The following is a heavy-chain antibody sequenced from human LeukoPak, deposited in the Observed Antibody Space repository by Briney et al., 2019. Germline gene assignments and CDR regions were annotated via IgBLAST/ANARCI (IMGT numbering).Heavy chain of an antibody. Sequence: PGGSLRLSCAASGFTFDDYGMSWVRQAPGKGLEWVSGIIWHGGSTGYADSVKGRFTISRDNAKNSLYLQMNSLRAEDTALYYCARDSIDYYGDYHGNWFDPWGQGTLVTVSS. J-gene: IGHJ5*02. V-gene: IGHV3-20*04. CDR2: IIWHGGST. CDR3: ARDSIDYYGDYHGNWFDP. D-gene: IGHD4-17*01. CDR1: GFTFDDYG.